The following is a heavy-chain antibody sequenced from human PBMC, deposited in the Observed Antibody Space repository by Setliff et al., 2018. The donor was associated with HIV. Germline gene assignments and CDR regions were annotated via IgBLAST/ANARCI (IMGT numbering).Heavy chain of an antibody. CDR1: GGTFRTSV. CDR3: ARDSEWGSYIFWTFDI. J-gene: IGHJ3*02. CDR2: IIPILGIA. Sequence: SVKVSCKTSGGTFRTSVISWVRQAPGQGLEWMGGIIPILGIANYAQKLQGRVTMTTDTSTSTAYMELRSLRSDDTAVYYCARDSEWGSYIFWTFDIWGQGTMVTVSS. V-gene: IGHV1-69*10. D-gene: IGHD1-26*01.